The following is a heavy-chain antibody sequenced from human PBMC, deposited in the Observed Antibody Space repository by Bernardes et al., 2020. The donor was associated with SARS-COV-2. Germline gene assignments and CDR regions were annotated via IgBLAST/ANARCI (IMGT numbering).Heavy chain of an antibody. CDR3: ARQLPTYDFWSGYYPDY. CDR1: GYSFTSYW. CDR2: IDPSYSYT. D-gene: IGHD3-3*01. Sequence: GESLKISCKGSGYSFTSYWISWVRQMPGKGLEWIGRIDPSYSYTNYSPSFQGHVTISADKSISTAYLQWSSLKASDTAMYYCARQLPTYDFWSGYYPDYWGQGTLVTVSS. V-gene: IGHV5-10-1*01. J-gene: IGHJ4*02.